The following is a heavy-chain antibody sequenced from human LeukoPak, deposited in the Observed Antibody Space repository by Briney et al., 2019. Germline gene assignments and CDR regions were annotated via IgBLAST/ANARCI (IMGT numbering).Heavy chain of an antibody. Sequence: PSQTLSLSCAVQGGSFGCYYRTWIRQPPSQGLDLIGRINHGGITSYNPSLQSRVTMSVDASKNQFSLNLTSVTAADTAMYYCARGGYFDWFPFAYWGQGSLVTVSS. CDR2: INHGGIT. CDR1: GGSFGCYY. J-gene: IGHJ4*01. V-gene: IGHV4-34*01. CDR3: ARGGYFDWFPFAY. D-gene: IGHD3-9*01.